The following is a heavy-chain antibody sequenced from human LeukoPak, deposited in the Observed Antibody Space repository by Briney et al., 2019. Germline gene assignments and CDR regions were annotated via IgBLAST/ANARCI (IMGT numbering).Heavy chain of an antibody. V-gene: IGHV4-4*07. CDR2: IHTSGST. J-gene: IGHJ4*02. CDR3: AREYSSSSGKALDY. Sequence: SETLSLTCTVSSGSLGSYYWNWLRQPAGKGLEWIGHIHTSGSTNYNPSLKSRVTMSVDTSKNHFSLKLNSVTAADTAFYYCAREYSSSSGKALDYWGQGTLVTVSS. CDR1: SGSLGSYY. D-gene: IGHD6-6*01.